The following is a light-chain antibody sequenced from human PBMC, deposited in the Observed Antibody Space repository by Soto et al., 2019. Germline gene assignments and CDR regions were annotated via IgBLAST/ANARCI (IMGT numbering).Light chain of an antibody. Sequence: EIVLTQSPATLSLSPGERATLSCRASQSVSSYLAWYQQKPGQAPRLLIYDASNRATGIPARFSGSGSGTDFTLTISSLEPEDFAVCYCQQRINWPLTFGGGTKVDIK. J-gene: IGKJ4*01. CDR2: DAS. V-gene: IGKV3-11*01. CDR3: QQRINWPLT. CDR1: QSVSSY.